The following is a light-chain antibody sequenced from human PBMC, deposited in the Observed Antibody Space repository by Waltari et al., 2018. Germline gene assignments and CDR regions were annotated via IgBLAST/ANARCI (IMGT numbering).Light chain of an antibody. J-gene: IGLJ2*01. Sequence: QSVLTQPPSVSATPGQSVTISCSGSVSNIGSNYVYWYQQFSGTAPKLLIYRNELRPSGLPARISGSKSGTSASLAISGLRSEDEAVYFCAAWDDSLSGVIFGGGTKLTVL. V-gene: IGLV1-47*01. CDR1: VSNIGSNY. CDR2: RNE. CDR3: AAWDDSLSGVI.